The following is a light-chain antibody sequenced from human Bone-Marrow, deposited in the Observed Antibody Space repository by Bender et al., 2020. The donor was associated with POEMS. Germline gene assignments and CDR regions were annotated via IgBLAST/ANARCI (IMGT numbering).Light chain of an antibody. CDR1: SSNTGSGYD. Sequence: QSVLTQPPSVSGAPGQRVTISCTGSSSNTGSGYDINWYQHLPGTAPKLLIYGYNNRPSGIPERFPGSSLGTTVTLTISGAQVEDEGDYYCQTWGAGIQVFGGGTKVTVL. V-gene: IGLV1-40*01. J-gene: IGLJ3*02. CDR2: GYN. CDR3: QTWGAGIQV.